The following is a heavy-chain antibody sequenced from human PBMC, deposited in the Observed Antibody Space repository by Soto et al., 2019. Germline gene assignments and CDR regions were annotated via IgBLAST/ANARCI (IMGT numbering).Heavy chain of an antibody. Sequence: QVQLQQWGAGLLKPSETLSLTCAVYGGSFSGYYWSWIRQPPGKGLEWIGEINHDGSTNYNPSLKSRVTISVDTSKNQFSLKLSSVTAADTAVYYCARDSHLQPLHYWGQGTLVTVSS. CDR1: GGSFSGYY. V-gene: IGHV4-34*01. J-gene: IGHJ4*02. CDR2: INHDGST. CDR3: ARDSHLQPLHY.